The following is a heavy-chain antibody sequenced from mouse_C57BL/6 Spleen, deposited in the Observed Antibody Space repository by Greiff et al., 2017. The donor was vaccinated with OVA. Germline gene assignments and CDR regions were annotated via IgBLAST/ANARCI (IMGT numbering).Heavy chain of an antibody. Sequence: QVTLQQPGAELVMPGASLKLSCKASGYTFTSYWMRWVQQSPGQGLEWIGEIDTSDSYTNYNQKFKGKSSYTVDKFSRTVYMELSSYTSEDSAAYYCARGDFGGDYWGQGTSLTVSS. V-gene: IGHV1-69*01. J-gene: IGHJ2*02. D-gene: IGHD1-1*02. CDR1: GYTFTSYW. CDR2: IDTSDSYT. CDR3: ARGDFGGDY.